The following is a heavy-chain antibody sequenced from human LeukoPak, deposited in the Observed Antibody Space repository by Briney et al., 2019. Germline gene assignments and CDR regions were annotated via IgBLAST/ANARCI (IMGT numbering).Heavy chain of an antibody. J-gene: IGHJ4*02. CDR3: AKGMQWTFDY. Sequence: PGGSLRLSCAASGFTFDDYTMHWVRQAPWKGLEWVSLISWDDGSTYYPDSVKGRFTISRDNSKNSLYLQMNSLRSEDTSLYYCAKGMQWTFDYWGQGTLVTVSS. CDR2: ISWDDGST. CDR1: GFTFDDYT. V-gene: IGHV3-43*01. D-gene: IGHD6-19*01.